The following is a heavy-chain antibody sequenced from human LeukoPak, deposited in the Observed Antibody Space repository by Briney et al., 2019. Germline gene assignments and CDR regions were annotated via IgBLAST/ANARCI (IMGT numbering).Heavy chain of an antibody. CDR3: ARGELQYSSGRYAVRVLDY. CDR1: GGSISSYY. CDR2: IYYSGST. Sequence: PSETLSLTCTVSGGSISSYYWSWIRQPPGKGLEWIGYIYYSGSTNYNPSLKSRVIISVDTSKNQFSLKVTSVTAADTAVYYCARGELQYSSGRYAVRVLDYWGQGTLVTVSS. D-gene: IGHD6-19*01. J-gene: IGHJ4*02. V-gene: IGHV4-59*12.